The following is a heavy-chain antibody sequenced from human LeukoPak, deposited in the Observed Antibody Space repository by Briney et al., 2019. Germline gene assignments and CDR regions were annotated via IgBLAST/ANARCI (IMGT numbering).Heavy chain of an antibody. V-gene: IGHV3-33*06. D-gene: IGHD1-26*01. Sequence: GRSLRLSCAASGFTFSDYGIHWVRQAPGKGLEWVAVIWYDGTNKYYGDSVKGRFTISRDNSKNTLYLPMHSLRAEDTAVYYCAKDRGSYSPTADSWGQGTLVTVSS. CDR1: GFTFSDYG. CDR2: IWYDGTNK. J-gene: IGHJ5*01. CDR3: AKDRGSYSPTADS.